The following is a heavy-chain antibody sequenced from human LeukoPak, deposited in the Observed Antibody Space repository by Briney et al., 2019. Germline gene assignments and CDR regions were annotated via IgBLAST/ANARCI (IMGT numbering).Heavy chain of an antibody. CDR1: GYTFTGYY. Sequence: ASVKVSCKASGYTFTGYYMHWVRQAPGQGLEWMGWINPNSGGTNYAQKFQGRVTMTRDTSISTAYMELSRLRSDDTAVYYCARSVVLMVYALDYWGQGTLVTVSS. V-gene: IGHV1-2*02. CDR2: INPNSGGT. J-gene: IGHJ4*02. D-gene: IGHD2-8*01. CDR3: ARSVVLMVYALDY.